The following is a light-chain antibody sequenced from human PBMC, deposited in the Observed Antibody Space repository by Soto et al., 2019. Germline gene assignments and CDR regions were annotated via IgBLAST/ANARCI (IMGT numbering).Light chain of an antibody. CDR3: QQRSNWPPVHT. V-gene: IGKV3-11*01. CDR2: DAS. CDR1: QSVSSY. Sequence: EIVLTQSPATLSLSPGERATLSCRASQSVSSYLAWYQQKPGQAPRLLIYDASNRATGIPARFSGSGSGTDFTLTISSLEPEDFAVYYCQQRSNWPPVHTFGGGTKVEIK. J-gene: IGKJ4*01.